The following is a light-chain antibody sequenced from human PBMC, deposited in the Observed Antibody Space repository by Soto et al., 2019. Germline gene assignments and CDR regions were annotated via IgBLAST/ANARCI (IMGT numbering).Light chain of an antibody. Sequence: QSVLTQPPSASGTPGQRVTISCSGGSSNIGSKNVNWYQQLPGMAPKLLIYGNNQRPSGVPDRFSGSKSGTSASLAISGLQSEDEADDYCAAWDDSLNVHVVFGGGTKLTVL. CDR3: AAWDDSLNVHVV. V-gene: IGLV1-44*01. CDR1: SSNIGSKN. CDR2: GNN. J-gene: IGLJ2*01.